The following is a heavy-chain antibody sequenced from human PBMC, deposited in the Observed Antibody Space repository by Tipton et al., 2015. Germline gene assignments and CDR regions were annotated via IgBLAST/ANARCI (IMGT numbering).Heavy chain of an antibody. V-gene: IGHV3-23*01. D-gene: IGHD3-10*01. Sequence: SLRLSCAASGFIFSDYYMSWIRQAPGKGLEWISAISGSGSSTYYADSVKGRFTISRDNSKNTLFLQMNSLRAEDTAVYYCAKDPFTMVRGVIRDVWGQGTTVTVSS. CDR2: ISGSGSST. CDR1: GFIFSDYY. CDR3: AKDPFTMVRGVIRDV. J-gene: IGHJ6*02.